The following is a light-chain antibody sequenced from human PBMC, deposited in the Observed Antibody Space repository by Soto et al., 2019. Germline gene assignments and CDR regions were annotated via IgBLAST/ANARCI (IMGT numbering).Light chain of an antibody. V-gene: IGLV2-14*01. J-gene: IGLJ1*01. Sequence: QSALTQPASVSASPGQSITISCTGTSSDVGAYNYVSWYQQHPGKPPKLMIYEVNNRPSGVSNRFSGSKSGSTASLTISGLQAEDEADYYCSSYTSSSTLAYVFGPGTKLTVL. CDR1: SSDVGAYNY. CDR2: EVN. CDR3: SSYTSSSTLAYV.